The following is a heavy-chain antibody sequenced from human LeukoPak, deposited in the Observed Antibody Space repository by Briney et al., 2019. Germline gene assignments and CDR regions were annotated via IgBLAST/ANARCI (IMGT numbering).Heavy chain of an antibody. CDR3: ARGGITVAGRSRYSWFDP. CDR1: GYTLTELS. D-gene: IGHD6-19*01. J-gene: IGHJ5*02. Sequence: ASVKVSCKVSGYTLTELSMHWVRQAPGKGLEWMGGFDPEDGETIYAQKLQGRVTMTTDTSTSTVYMELRSLRSDDTAVYYCARGGITVAGRSRYSWFDPWGQGTLVTVSS. CDR2: FDPEDGET. V-gene: IGHV1-24*01.